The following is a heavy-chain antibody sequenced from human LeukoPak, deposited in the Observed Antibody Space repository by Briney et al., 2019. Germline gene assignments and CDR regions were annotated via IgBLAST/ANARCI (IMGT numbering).Heavy chain of an antibody. V-gene: IGHV3-30*18. D-gene: IGHD2-2*02. Sequence: PGGSLRLSRAASGFTFSSYGMHGVRQAPGKGLEWVAVISYDGSNKYYADSVKGRFTISRGNSKNTLYLQMNILRAEDTAVYYCAKELYPYYYYYGMDVWGQGTTVTVSS. CDR2: ISYDGSNK. CDR3: AKELYPYYYYYGMDV. CDR1: GFTFSSYG. J-gene: IGHJ6*02.